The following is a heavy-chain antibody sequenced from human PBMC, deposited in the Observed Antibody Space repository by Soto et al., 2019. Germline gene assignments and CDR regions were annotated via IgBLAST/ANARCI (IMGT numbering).Heavy chain of an antibody. Sequence: QVQLVESGGGVVQPGRSLRLSCAASGFTFSSYGMHWVRQAPGKGLEWVAVIWDDGSNEYYANSVKGRFTISRDNSKNPMYLQMNSLRAEETAVYYYARTTVTSDAFDIWVEETMVTVSS. CDR1: GFTFSSYG. D-gene: IGHD4-17*01. CDR3: ARTTVTSDAFDI. J-gene: IGHJ3*02. V-gene: IGHV3-33*01. CDR2: IWDDGSNE.